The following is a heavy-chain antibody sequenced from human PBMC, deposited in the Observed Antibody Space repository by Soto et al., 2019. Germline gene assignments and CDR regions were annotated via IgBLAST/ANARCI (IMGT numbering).Heavy chain of an antibody. Sequence: QVQLVESGGGVVQPGRSLRLSCAASGFTFSSYGMHWVRQAPGKGLEWVAVIWYDGSNKYYADSVKGRFTISRDNSKNTLYLQMNSLRAEDTAVYYCASSIAAAGYEYCQHWGQGTLVTVSS. CDR2: IWYDGSNK. CDR1: GFTFSSYG. CDR3: ASSIAAAGYEYCQH. D-gene: IGHD6-13*01. J-gene: IGHJ1*01. V-gene: IGHV3-33*01.